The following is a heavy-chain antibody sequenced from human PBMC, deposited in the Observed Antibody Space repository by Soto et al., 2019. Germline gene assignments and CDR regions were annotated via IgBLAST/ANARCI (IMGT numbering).Heavy chain of an antibody. J-gene: IGHJ4*02. V-gene: IGHV3-23*01. CDR2: ISGSGSST. CDR1: GFTFSSYA. CDR3: AKGDRNQPAVVDY. D-gene: IGHD2-2*01. Sequence: EVQLLESGGGCIQPGGSLRLSCAASGFTFSSYAMNWVRQVPGKGLQWVSGISGSGSSTYYSDSVRGRFTISRDNSRNTLYLQMSSLRVEDTALYYCAKGDRNQPAVVDYWGQGTLVTVSS.